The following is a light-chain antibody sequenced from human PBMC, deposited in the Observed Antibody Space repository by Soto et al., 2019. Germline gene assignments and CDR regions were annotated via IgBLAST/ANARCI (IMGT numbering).Light chain of an antibody. V-gene: IGLV2-14*01. CDR2: DVH. J-gene: IGLJ2*01. CDR3: SSYRSGSTLV. CDR1: SSDVGGSNY. Sequence: QSALTQPASVSGSPGQSITISCTGTSSDVGGSNYVSWYQQHPGKAPKLMIYDVHNRPSGISNRFSGSKSGNTASLTISGLQAEDEAVYYCSSYRSGSTLVFGGGTKLTVL.